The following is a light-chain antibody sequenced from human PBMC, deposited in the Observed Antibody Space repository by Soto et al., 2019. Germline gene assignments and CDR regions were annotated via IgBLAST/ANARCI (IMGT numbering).Light chain of an antibody. CDR2: DVS. CDR3: NSYTSSRTLFYV. J-gene: IGLJ1*01. V-gene: IGLV2-14*01. CDR1: SSDVGGYNY. Sequence: QSVLTQPASVSGSPGQSITTSCTGTSSDVGGYNYVSWYQQHPGKAPKLMIFDVSNRPSGVSNRFSGSKSGNTASLTISGLQAEDEADYYCNSYTSSRTLFYVFGTGTKLTVL.